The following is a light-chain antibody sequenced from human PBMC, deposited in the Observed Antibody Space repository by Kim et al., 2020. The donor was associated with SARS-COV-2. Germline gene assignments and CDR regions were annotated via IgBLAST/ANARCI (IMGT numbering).Light chain of an antibody. Sequence: SSELTQDPAVSVALGQTVRITSQGDSLRSYYATWYQQKPRQAPLLVIFGRNNRPSGIPDRFSGSTSGNTASLTISGAQADDESDYYCKSRDSSGNVVFGGGTQLTVL. J-gene: IGLJ2*01. CDR1: SLRSYY. CDR3: KSRDSSGNVV. CDR2: GRN. V-gene: IGLV3-19*01.